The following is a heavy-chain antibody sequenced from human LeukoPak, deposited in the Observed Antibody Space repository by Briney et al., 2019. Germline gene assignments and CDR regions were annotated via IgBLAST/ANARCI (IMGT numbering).Heavy chain of an antibody. V-gene: IGHV3-48*01. CDR1: GFTFSSYS. Sequence: GGSLRLSCAASGFTFSSYSMNWVRQAPGKGLEWVSYISSSSSTIYYADSVKGRFTISRDNAKNSLYLQMNSLRAEGTAVYYCAREYSSSSGGLDYWGQGTLVTVSS. D-gene: IGHD6-6*01. CDR2: ISSSSSTI. J-gene: IGHJ4*02. CDR3: AREYSSSSGGLDY.